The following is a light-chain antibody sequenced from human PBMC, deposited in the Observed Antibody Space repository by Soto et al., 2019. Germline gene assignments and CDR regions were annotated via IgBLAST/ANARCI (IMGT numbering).Light chain of an antibody. J-gene: IGKJ1*01. CDR2: GAS. CDR3: QQYGSSSWT. Sequence: EIVLTQSPGTLSLSPGERATLSCRASQSVSSSYLAWYQQKPGQAPRLILYGASSRATGIPDRFSGSGSGRDFTLTISRLEPEDFAVYYCQQYGSSSWTFGQGTKVDIK. V-gene: IGKV3-20*01. CDR1: QSVSSSY.